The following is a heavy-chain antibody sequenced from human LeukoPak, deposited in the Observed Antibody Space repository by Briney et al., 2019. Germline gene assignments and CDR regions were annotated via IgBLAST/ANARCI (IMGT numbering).Heavy chain of an antibody. Sequence: PSETLSLTCTVSGGSISSYYWSWIRQPPGKGLEWIGYIYYSRSTNYNPSLKSRVTISVDTSKNQFSLKLSSVTAADTAVYYCARLGATNRLIYFQHWGQGTLVTVSS. CDR2: IYYSRST. V-gene: IGHV4-59*01. J-gene: IGHJ1*01. D-gene: IGHD1-26*01. CDR1: GGSISSYY. CDR3: ARLGATNRLIYFQH.